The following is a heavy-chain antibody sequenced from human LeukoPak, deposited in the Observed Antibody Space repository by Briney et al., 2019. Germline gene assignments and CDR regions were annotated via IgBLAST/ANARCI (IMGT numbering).Heavy chain of an antibody. J-gene: IGHJ6*03. Sequence: SQTLSLTCAVSGGSISSGGYSWSWIRQPPGKGLEWIGYIYYSGSTYYNPSLKSRVTISVDTSKNQFSLKLSSVTAADTAVYYCARASVAGVYYYYYMDVWGKGTTVTVSS. CDR2: IYYSGST. CDR3: ARASVAGVYYYYYMDV. CDR1: GGSISSGGYS. V-gene: IGHV4-30-4*07. D-gene: IGHD6-19*01.